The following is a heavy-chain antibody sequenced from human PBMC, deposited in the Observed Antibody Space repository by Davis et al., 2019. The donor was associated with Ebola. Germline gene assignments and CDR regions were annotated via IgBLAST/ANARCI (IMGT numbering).Heavy chain of an antibody. Sequence: ASVKVSCKASGYTFTSYAMHWVRQAPGQRLEWMGWINAGNGNTKYSQKFQGRVTITRDTSASTAYMELSSLRSDDTAVYYCARSDSGYDYYFDYWGQGTLVTVSS. D-gene: IGHD5-12*01. CDR2: INAGNGNT. V-gene: IGHV1-3*01. J-gene: IGHJ4*02. CDR1: GYTFTSYA. CDR3: ARSDSGYDYYFDY.